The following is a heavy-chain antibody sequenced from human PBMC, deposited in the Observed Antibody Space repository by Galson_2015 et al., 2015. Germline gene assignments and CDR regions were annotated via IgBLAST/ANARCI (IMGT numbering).Heavy chain of an antibody. V-gene: IGHV3-21*01. Sequence: SQRLSCAASEFTFSSYYMSWVRQAPGKGLEWVSSISSTTTYIYYADSVKGRFTISRDNAKNSLYLQMNSLGAEDTAVYYCARQILDYDFWSGDYPTNCDYWGQGTLVTVSS. CDR3: ARQILDYDFWSGDYPTNCDY. D-gene: IGHD3-3*01. J-gene: IGHJ4*02. CDR2: ISSTTTYI. CDR1: EFTFSSYY.